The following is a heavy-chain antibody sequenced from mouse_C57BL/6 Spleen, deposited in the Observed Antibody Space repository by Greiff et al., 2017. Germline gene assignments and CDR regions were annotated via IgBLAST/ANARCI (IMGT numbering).Heavy chain of an antibody. J-gene: IGHJ2*01. Sequence: EVKLVESGPGMVKPSQSLSLTCTVTGYSITSGYDWHWIRHFPGNKLEWMGYISYSGSTNYNPSLKSRISITHDTSKNHVFLKLNSVTTEDTATYYCARGSPYYFDYWGQGTTLTVSA. CDR1: GYSITSGYD. V-gene: IGHV3-1*01. CDR3: ARGSPYYFDY. CDR2: ISYSGST.